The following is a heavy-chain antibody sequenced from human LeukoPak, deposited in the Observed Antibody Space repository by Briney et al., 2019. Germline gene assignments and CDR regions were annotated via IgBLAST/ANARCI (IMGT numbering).Heavy chain of an antibody. D-gene: IGHD6-19*01. V-gene: IGHV3-30*02. Sequence: GGSLILSCAASGFTFSSYGMHWVRQAPGKGLEWVAFIRYDGSNQYYTDSVKGRFTVSRDNSKNTLYLQINSLRAEDTAVYYCAKASSSSGWNYLDYWGQGILVTVSS. CDR3: AKASSSSGWNYLDY. CDR2: IRYDGSNQ. J-gene: IGHJ4*02. CDR1: GFTFSSYG.